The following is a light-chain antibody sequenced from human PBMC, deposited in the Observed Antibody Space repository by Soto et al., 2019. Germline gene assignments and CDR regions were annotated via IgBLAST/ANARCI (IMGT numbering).Light chain of an antibody. Sequence: QAVVTQPPSVSGAPGQRVTISCTGSSSNIGAGYDVHWYQHLPGVAPKLLISDNSNRPSGVPDRFSGSKSGTSASLAITGLQAEDEADYYCQSYDSSLSGYVVFGGGTKVTVL. V-gene: IGLV1-40*01. CDR3: QSYDSSLSGYVV. J-gene: IGLJ2*01. CDR2: DNS. CDR1: SSNIGAGYD.